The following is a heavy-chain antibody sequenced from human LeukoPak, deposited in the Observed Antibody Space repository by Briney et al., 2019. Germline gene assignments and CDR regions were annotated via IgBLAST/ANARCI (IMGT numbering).Heavy chain of an antibody. J-gene: IGHJ5*02. CDR1: GFTFSSYA. CDR2: ISNKGVSK. V-gene: IGHV3-23*01. Sequence: PGGSLTLSCAASGFTFSSYAMSWVRQAPRRGLDWVSGISNKGVSKYYADSVKGRFTISRDNSKNTLYLQMNSLRAEDTALYYCARRRDSGSYDGFDPWGQGTLVTVSS. D-gene: IGHD3-10*01. CDR3: ARRRDSGSYDGFDP.